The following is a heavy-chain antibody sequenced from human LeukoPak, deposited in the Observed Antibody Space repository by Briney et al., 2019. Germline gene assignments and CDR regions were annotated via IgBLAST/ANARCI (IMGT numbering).Heavy chain of an antibody. J-gene: IGHJ4*02. D-gene: IGHD3-22*01. CDR2: IYYSGST. CDR1: GGSISSSSYY. Sequence: PSETLSLTCTVSGGSISSSSYYWGWIRQPPGKGLEWIGSIYYSGSTYYNPSLKSRVTISVDTSKNQFSLKLSSVTAADTAVYYCASPVDTLSAPAEYDSSGYYYLGYWGQGTLVTVSS. V-gene: IGHV4-39*07. CDR3: ASPVDTLSAPAEYDSSGYYYLGY.